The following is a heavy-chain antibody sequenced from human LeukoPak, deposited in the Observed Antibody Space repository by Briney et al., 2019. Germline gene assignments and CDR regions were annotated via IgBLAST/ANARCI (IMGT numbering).Heavy chain of an antibody. D-gene: IGHD6-6*01. CDR1: GGSFSGYH. Sequence: SETLSLTCAVYGGSFSGYHWSWIRQPPGKGLEWIGEINHSGSTNYNPSLKSRVTISVDTSKNQFSLKLSSVTAADTAVYYCARGDSSSGGYFEGFDYWGQGTLVTVSS. J-gene: IGHJ4*02. CDR2: INHSGST. CDR3: ARGDSSSGGYFEGFDY. V-gene: IGHV4-34*01.